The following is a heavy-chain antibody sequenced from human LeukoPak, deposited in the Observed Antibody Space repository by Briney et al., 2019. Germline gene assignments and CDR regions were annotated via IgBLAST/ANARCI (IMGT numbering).Heavy chain of an antibody. CDR3: ARRWNYGRNYYIDV. CDR1: GGSFSNYY. V-gene: IGHV4-34*01. Sequence: SETLSLTCAVYGGSFSNYYWSWIRQPPGKGLEWIGEINDSGRINYNPSLMSRVTISVDTSKYQFSLRLTSVTARDTAVYYCARRWNYGRNYYIDVWGKGATVSVSS. J-gene: IGHJ6*03. CDR2: INDSGRI. D-gene: IGHD1-7*01.